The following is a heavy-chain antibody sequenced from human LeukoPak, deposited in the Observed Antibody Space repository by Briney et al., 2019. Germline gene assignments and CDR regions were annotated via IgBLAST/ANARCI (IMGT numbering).Heavy chain of an antibody. V-gene: IGHV3-49*04. CDR1: GFTFGDYA. Sequence: GGSLRLSCTASGFTFGDYAMSWVRQAPGKGLEWAGFIRSKAYGGTTEYAASVKGRFTISRDDSKSIAYLQMNSLKTEDTAVYYCTREEHVLRYFDWSHHLDYWGQGTLVTVSS. CDR2: IRSKAYGGTT. CDR3: TREEHVLRYFDWSHHLDY. D-gene: IGHD3-9*01. J-gene: IGHJ4*02.